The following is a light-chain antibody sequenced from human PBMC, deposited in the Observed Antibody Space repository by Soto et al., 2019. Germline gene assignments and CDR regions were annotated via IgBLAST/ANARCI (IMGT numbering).Light chain of an antibody. J-gene: IGKJ2*01. Sequence: DIQMTQSPPSLSASVGDRVTITCRASQSIDKFLKWYQQKPGKAPAPLIYSSSTLQSGVPSRFSGSGSGREFSLTISSLQPEDFATYYCQQVFTTPLTFGQGTKVEIK. V-gene: IGKV1-39*01. CDR2: SSS. CDR1: QSIDKF. CDR3: QQVFTTPLT.